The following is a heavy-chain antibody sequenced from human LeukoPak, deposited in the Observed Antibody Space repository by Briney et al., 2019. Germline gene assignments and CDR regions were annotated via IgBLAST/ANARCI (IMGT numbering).Heavy chain of an antibody. V-gene: IGHV4-59*11. D-gene: IGHD3-22*01. CDR3: ARDRAPDDSSGYYSHFDY. J-gene: IGHJ4*02. CDR1: GGSISSHY. CDR2: IYYSGST. Sequence: PSETLSLTCTVSGGSISSHYWSWIRQPPGKGLEWIGYIYYSGSTNYNPSLKSRVTISVDTSKNQFSLKLSSVTAADTAVYYCARDRAPDDSSGYYSHFDYWGQGTLVTVSS.